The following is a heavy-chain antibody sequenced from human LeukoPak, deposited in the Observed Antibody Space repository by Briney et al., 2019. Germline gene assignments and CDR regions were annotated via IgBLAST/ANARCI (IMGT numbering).Heavy chain of an antibody. CDR2: ISTSGTYI. J-gene: IGHJ4*02. V-gene: IGHV3-21*01. D-gene: IGHD2-21*01. CDR3: ARDLADYSDY. Sequence: GGSLRLSCAASGFTFSTYSMNWVRQAPEKGLEWVSSISTSGTYIYYADSLKGRFTISRDNAKNSLYLQMHSLRAEDTAVYYCARDLADYSDYWGQGTLVTVSS. CDR1: GFTFSTYS.